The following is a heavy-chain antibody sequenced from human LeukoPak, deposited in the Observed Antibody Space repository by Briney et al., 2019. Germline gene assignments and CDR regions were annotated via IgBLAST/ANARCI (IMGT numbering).Heavy chain of an antibody. CDR1: GGTFSSYA. CDR3: ARGVCSSTSCFYNWFDP. CDR2: IIPIFGTA. Sequence: SVKVSCKASGGTFSSYAISWVRQAPGQGLEWMGGIIPIFGTANYAQKFQGRVTITTDESTSTAYMELSSLRSEDTAVYYCARGVCSSTSCFYNWFDPWGRGTLVTVSS. V-gene: IGHV1-69*05. D-gene: IGHD2-2*01. J-gene: IGHJ5*02.